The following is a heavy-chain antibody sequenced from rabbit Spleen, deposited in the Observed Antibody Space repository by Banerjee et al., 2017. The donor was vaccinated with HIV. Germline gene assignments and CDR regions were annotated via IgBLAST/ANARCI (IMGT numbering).Heavy chain of an antibody. D-gene: IGHD1-1*01. CDR3: ARDLVGVIGWNFNL. V-gene: IGHV1S45*01. CDR2: INAATGKP. Sequence: QEQLVESGGGLVQPTGPLPLPCKASGFSFVDRDVMCWVGQAPGKGLEWIACINAATGKPVYATWAKGRFTISRTSSTTVTLRMTSLTAADRAAYFCARDLVGVIGWNFNLWGPGTLVTVS. CDR1: GFSFVDRDV. J-gene: IGHJ4*01.